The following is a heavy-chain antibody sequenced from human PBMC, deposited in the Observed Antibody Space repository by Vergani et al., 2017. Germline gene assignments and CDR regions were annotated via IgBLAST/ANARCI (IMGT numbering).Heavy chain of an antibody. V-gene: IGHV3-23*01. CDR1: GFTFSNFA. D-gene: IGHD6-19*01. CDR3: AKDLPGSGYFFDY. CDR2: IHAGGTNT. Sequence: EVQLLESGGGLVQPGGSLRLSCAASGFTFSNFAMSWVRQAPGKGLEWVSTIHAGGTNTYYVGSVKGRFTISRDNSKNTLYLQMNSLRAEDTAVYYCAKDLPGSGYFFDYWGQGTLVTVSS. J-gene: IGHJ4*02.